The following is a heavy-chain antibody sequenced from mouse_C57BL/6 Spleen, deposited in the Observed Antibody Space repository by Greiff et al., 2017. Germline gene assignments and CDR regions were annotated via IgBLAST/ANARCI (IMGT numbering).Heavy chain of an antibody. CDR3: ARVDYDYDGFAY. CDR2: IYPGSGNT. D-gene: IGHD2-4*01. J-gene: IGHJ3*01. V-gene: IGHV1-76*01. CDR1: GYTFTDYY. Sequence: VKLQESGAELVRPGASVKLSCKASGYTFTDYYINWVKQRPGQGLEWIARIYPGSGNTYYNEKFKGKATLTAEKSSSTAYMQLNSLTSEDSAVYFGARVDYDYDGFAYWGQGTLVTVAA.